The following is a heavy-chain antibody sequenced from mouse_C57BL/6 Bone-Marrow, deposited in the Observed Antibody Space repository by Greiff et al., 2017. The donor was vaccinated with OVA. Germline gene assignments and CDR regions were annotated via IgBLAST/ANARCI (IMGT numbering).Heavy chain of an antibody. Sequence: VQLKQSGAELVRPGASVKLSCTASGFNIKDDYMHWVKQRPEQGLEWIGWIDPENGDTEYASKFQGKANITADTSSNTAYLQLSSLTSEDTAVYYCTRVGYGNFYFDYWGQGTTLTVSS. CDR2: IDPENGDT. D-gene: IGHD2-1*01. V-gene: IGHV14-4*01. CDR3: TRVGYGNFYFDY. J-gene: IGHJ2*01. CDR1: GFNIKDDY.